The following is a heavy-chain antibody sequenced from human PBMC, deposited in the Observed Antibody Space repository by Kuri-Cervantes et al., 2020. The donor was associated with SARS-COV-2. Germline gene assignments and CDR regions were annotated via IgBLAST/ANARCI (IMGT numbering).Heavy chain of an antibody. CDR1: GGTFSSYA. CDR3: AREDGGAVAGTSGWFDP. Sequence: SVKVSCKASGGTFSSYAISWVRQAPGQGLEWMGGIIPIFGTANYAQKFQGRVTITADKSTSTAYMELSSLRSEDTAVYYCAREDGGAVAGTSGWFDPWGQGTLVTVSS. D-gene: IGHD6-19*01. CDR2: IIPIFGTA. V-gene: IGHV1-69*06. J-gene: IGHJ5*02.